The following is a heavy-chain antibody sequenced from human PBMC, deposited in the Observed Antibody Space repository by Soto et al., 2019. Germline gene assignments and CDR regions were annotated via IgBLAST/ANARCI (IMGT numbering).Heavy chain of an antibody. V-gene: IGHV3-30-3*01. CDR3: ASGSYQIYGMDV. CDR1: GFTFSSYA. Sequence: GSLRLSCAASGFTFSSYAMHWVRQTPGKGLEWVAFISYDGSNKYYADSVKGRFTISRDNSKNTLYLQMNSLRAEDTAVYYCASGSYQIYGMDVWGQGITVTVSS. CDR2: ISYDGSNK. D-gene: IGHD1-26*01. J-gene: IGHJ6*02.